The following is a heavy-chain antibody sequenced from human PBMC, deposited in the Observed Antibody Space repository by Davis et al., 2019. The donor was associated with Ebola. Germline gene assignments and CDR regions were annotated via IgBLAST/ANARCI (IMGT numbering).Heavy chain of an antibody. CDR1: GGSISSGDYY. V-gene: IGHV4-39*07. CDR2: INHSGST. D-gene: IGHD3-16*02. CDR3: ASLRVHYVWGSYRYTER. Sequence: PSETLSLTCTVSGGSISSGDYYWSWIRQPPGKGLEWIGEINHSGSTNYNPSLKSRVTISVDTSKNQFSLKLSSVTAADTAVYYCASLRVHYVWGSYRYTERWGQGTLVTVSS. J-gene: IGHJ4*02.